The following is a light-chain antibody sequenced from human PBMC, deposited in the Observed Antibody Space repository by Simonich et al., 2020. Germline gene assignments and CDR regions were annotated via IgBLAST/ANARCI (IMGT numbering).Light chain of an antibody. CDR3: QQYNSYSPT. V-gene: IGKV4-1*01. CDR2: WAS. CDR1: QSVLSSSNNKNY. Sequence: DIVMTQSPASLAVSLGERATINCNSSQSVLSSSNNKNYLAWSQHKPGQPPKLLIYWASTRESGVPDRFSGSGSGTDFTLTISSLQPDDFATHYCQQYNSYSPTFGGGTKVEIK. J-gene: IGKJ4*01.